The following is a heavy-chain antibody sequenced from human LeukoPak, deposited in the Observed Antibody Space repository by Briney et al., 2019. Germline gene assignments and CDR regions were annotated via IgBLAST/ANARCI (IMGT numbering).Heavy chain of an antibody. CDR2: INTNTGNP. CDR1: GYTFTSYA. Sequence: GASVKVSCKASGYTFTSYAMNWVRQAPGQGLEWMGWINTNTGNPTYAQGFTGRFVFSLDTSVSTAYLQISSLKAEDTAVYYCARVGSSGWYLYYYYYYYMDVWGKGTTVTVSS. D-gene: IGHD6-19*01. CDR3: ARVGSSGWYLYYYYYYYMDV. J-gene: IGHJ6*03. V-gene: IGHV7-4-1*02.